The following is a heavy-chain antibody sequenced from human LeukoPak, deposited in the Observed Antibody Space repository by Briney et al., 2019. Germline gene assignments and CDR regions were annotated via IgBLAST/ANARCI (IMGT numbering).Heavy chain of an antibody. J-gene: IGHJ5*02. CDR3: ARDQFSGYGDTWFDP. CDR2: INPNSGGT. D-gene: IGHD5-12*01. V-gene: IGHV1-2*02. Sequence: GASVKVSCKASGYTFTGYYMHWVRQAPGQGLEWMGWINPNSGGTNYAQKFQGRVTMTRDTSISTAYMELNRLRSDDTAVYYCARDQFSGYGDTWFDPWGQGTLVTVSS. CDR1: GYTFTGYY.